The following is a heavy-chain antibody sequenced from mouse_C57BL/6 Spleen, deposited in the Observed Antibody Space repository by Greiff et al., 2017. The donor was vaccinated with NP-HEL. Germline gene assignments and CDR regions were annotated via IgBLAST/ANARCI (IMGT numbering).Heavy chain of an antibody. J-gene: IGHJ3*01. CDR1: GYAFTNYL. CDR2: INPGSGGT. Sequence: VQLQQSGAELVRPGTSVKVSCKASGYAFTNYLIEWVKQRPGQGLEWIGVINPGSGGTNYNEKFKGKAPLTADNSSSTAYMQLSSLTSEDSAVFFWARGGYSKYGGFAYWGQGTLVTVSA. D-gene: IGHD2-5*01. CDR3: ARGGYSKYGGFAY. V-gene: IGHV1-54*01.